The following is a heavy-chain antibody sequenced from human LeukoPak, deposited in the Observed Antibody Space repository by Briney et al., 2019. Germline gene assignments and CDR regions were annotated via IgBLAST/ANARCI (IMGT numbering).Heavy chain of an antibody. V-gene: IGHV4-59*01. CDR2: ISYSGST. CDR1: GGSISTNY. D-gene: IGHD2-21*02. J-gene: IGHJ4*02. Sequence: SETLSLTCTVSGGSISTNYWIWIRQPPGKGLEWIGYISYSGSTNYNPSLKSRVTMSVDTSKNEFSLNLSSVTAADTAVYYCARDRTALYWGQGTLVTVSS. CDR3: ARDRTALY.